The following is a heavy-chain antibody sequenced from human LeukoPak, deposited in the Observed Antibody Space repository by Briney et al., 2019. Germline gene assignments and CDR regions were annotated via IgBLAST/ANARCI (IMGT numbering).Heavy chain of an antibody. Sequence: PGGSLRLSCAASGFTFSNYDMHWVRQAPGKGLEWVAVISYDGSNKYYADSVKGRFTISRDNSKNTLYLQMNSLRAEDTAVYYCAKESTRCGGDCRDAFDIWGQGTMVTVSS. J-gene: IGHJ3*02. CDR1: GFTFSNYD. D-gene: IGHD2-21*02. V-gene: IGHV3-30*18. CDR2: ISYDGSNK. CDR3: AKESTRCGGDCRDAFDI.